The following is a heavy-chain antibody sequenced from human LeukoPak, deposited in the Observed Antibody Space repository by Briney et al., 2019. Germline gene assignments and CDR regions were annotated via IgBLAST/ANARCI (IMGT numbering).Heavy chain of an antibody. CDR1: GYTFTNYW. CDR2: LYPGDFAT. V-gene: IGHV5-51*01. Sequence: GESLKISCKGSGYTFTNYWIGWVRQMPGKGLDWMGILYPGDFATRYSPSFQGQVTISADRSISTAYLQWNSLKASDTAMYYCARRLVGGTIEAFDIWGQGTMVTVS. CDR3: ARRLVGGTIEAFDI. D-gene: IGHD1-26*01. J-gene: IGHJ3*02.